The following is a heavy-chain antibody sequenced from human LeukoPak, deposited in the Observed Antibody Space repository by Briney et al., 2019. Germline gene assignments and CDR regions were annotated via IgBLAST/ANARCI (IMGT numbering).Heavy chain of an antibody. J-gene: IGHJ4*02. Sequence: SVKVSCKASGGTFSSYAISWVRQAPGQGLEWMGRIIPIFGTANYAQKFQGRVTITTDESTSTAYMELSSLRSEGTAVYYCASPKYSSGWYGGFDYWGQGTLVTVSS. V-gene: IGHV1-69*05. D-gene: IGHD6-19*01. CDR3: ASPKYSSGWYGGFDY. CDR1: GGTFSSYA. CDR2: IIPIFGTA.